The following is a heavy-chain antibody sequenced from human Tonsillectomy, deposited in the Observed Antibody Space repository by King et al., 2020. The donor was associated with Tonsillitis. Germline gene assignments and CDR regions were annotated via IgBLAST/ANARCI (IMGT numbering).Heavy chain of an antibody. CDR1: GGSISSYY. CDR3: ARAPTGPYWYCDL. Sequence: VQLQESGPGLVKPSETLSLTCTVSGGSISSYYWSWIRQSPGKGLEWIGYMFYSGSTKYNPSLRSRVTKSLDTSKNQFSLKLNSVTAADTAVYYCARAPTGPYWYCDLGGRGTLVTVSS. D-gene: IGHD1-1*01. V-gene: IGHV4-59*01. J-gene: IGHJ2*01. CDR2: MFYSGST.